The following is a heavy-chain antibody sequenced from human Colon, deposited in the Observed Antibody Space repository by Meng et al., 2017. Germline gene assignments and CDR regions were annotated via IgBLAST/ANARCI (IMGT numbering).Heavy chain of an antibody. CDR3: ARDRYEMNGFDY. D-gene: IGHD5-12*01. Sequence: GESLKISCAASGFTFSSYWMHWVRQAPGMGLVWVSRIDTDGSTTTYADSVKGRFTISRDNSKNTLYLQMNSLRAEDTAVYYCARDRYEMNGFDYWGQGTLVTVSS. V-gene: IGHV3-74*01. CDR2: IDTDGSTT. CDR1: GFTFSSYW. J-gene: IGHJ4*02.